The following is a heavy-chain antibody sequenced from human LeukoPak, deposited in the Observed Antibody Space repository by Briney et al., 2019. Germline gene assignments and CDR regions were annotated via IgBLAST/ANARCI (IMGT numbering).Heavy chain of an antibody. J-gene: IGHJ4*02. D-gene: IGHD3-10*01. CDR3: AKVRGITMVRGVDY. CDR2: ISGSGGST. V-gene: IGHV3-23*01. CDR1: GFTFSSYA. Sequence: RGSLRLSCAASGFTFSSYAMSWVRQAPGKWLEWVSAISGSGGSTYYADSVKGRFTISRDNSKNTLYLQMNSLRAEDTAVYYCAKVRGITMVRGVDYWGQGTLVTVSS.